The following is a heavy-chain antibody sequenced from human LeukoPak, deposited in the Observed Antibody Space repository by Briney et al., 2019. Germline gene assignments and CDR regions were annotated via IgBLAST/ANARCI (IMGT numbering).Heavy chain of an antibody. CDR1: GGPISSSYC. CDR3: ARLPYSHYSDSSGYFDH. V-gene: IGHV4-39*01. J-gene: IGHJ4*02. Sequence: SETLSLTCTVSGGPISSSYCWGCIRPTPGKGLEWIGMTHYSGSTYYNPSLKSRVTISVDTSRNQFSLKLRSVTAAATAVYYCARLPYSHYSDSSGYFDHWGQGTLFTVSS. CDR2: THYSGST. D-gene: IGHD3-22*01.